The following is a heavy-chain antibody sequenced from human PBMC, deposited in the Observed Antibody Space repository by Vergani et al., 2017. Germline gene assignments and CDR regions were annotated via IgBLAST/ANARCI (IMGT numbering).Heavy chain of an antibody. J-gene: IGHJ4*02. CDR1: GGSISSYY. Sequence: QLQLQESGSGLVKPSQTLSLTCTVSGGSISSYYWSWIRQPPGKGLEWIGYIYYSGSTNYNPSLKSRVTISVDTSKNQFSLKLSSVTAADTAVYYCARDIGDYWGQGTLVTVSS. V-gene: IGHV4-59*01. CDR2: IYYSGST. CDR3: ARDIGDY.